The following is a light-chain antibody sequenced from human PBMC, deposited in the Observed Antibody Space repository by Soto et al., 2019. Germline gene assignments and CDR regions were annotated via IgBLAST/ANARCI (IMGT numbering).Light chain of an antibody. CDR3: QQYGSSPPTWT. CDR2: GAS. CDR1: QSVSRSY. J-gene: IGKJ1*01. V-gene: IGKV3-20*01. Sequence: EIVLTQSPGILSLSPGERATLSCRASQSVSRSYLAWYQQKPGQAPRLLIYGASSRATGIPDRFSGSGSGTDFTLTISRLEPEDFAVYYCQQYGSSPPTWTFGQGTKVDIK.